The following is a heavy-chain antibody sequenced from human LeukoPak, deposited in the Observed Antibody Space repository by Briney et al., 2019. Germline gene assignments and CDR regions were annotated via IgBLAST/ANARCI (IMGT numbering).Heavy chain of an antibody. CDR3: ARSGSNLVTTRRSFGY. J-gene: IGHJ4*02. CDR1: GGSFSGYY. V-gene: IGHV4-34*01. CDR2: INYSGST. D-gene: IGHD4-17*01. Sequence: PSETLSLTCAVYGGSFSGYYWSWIRQPPGKGLEWTGEINYSGSTNYNPSLKSRVTISVDTSKNQFSLKLSSVTAADTAVYYCARSGSNLVTTRRSFGYWGQGTLVTVSS.